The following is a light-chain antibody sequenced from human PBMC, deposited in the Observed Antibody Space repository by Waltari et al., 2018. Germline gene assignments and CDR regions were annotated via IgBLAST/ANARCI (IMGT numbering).Light chain of an antibody. CDR1: QSVSSSY. V-gene: IGKV3-20*01. CDR3: QQYGSSPRT. J-gene: IGKJ1*01. Sequence: EIVLTQSPGTLSLSPGDSATLSCRASQSVSSSYLAWYQQKPGQAPSLLIYGASSRATGIPDRFSGSGSGTDFTLTISRLEPEDFAVYYCQQYGSSPRTFGQGTKVEIK. CDR2: GAS.